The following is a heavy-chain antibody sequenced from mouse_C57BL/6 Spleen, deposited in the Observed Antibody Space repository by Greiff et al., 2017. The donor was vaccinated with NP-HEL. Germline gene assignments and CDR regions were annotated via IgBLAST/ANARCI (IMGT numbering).Heavy chain of an antibody. J-gene: IGHJ3*01. CDR3: TGYYYGSSPWFAY. CDR1: GFNIKDDY. D-gene: IGHD1-1*01. V-gene: IGHV14-4*01. CDR2: IDPENGDT. Sequence: DVQLQESGAELVRPGASVKLSCTASGFNIKDDYMHWVKQRPEQGLEWIGWIDPENGDTEYASKFQGKATITADTSSNTAYLQLSSLTSEDTAVYYCTGYYYGSSPWFAYWGQGTLVTVSA.